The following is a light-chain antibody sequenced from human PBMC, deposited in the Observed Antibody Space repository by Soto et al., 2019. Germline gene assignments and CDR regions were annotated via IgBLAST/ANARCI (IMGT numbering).Light chain of an antibody. V-gene: IGKV3-11*01. CDR3: QQRSFWPPRWT. J-gene: IGKJ1*01. CDR2: DAS. Sequence: EIVLTQSPATLSLSPGERATLSCRASQSVNNYLAWYQQKPGQAPRLLIYDASNRASGIPARFSGSGSGTDFTLTISSLEPEDFAVYYCQQRSFWPPRWTFGQGTKVEIK. CDR1: QSVNNY.